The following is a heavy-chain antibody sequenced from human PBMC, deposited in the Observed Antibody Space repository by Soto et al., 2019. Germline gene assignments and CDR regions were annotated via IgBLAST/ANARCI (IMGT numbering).Heavy chain of an antibody. V-gene: IGHV3-30*18. CDR2: ISYDGSNK. J-gene: IGHJ6*03. Sequence: GGSQRLSCTASGFTFRSYGMHWVRQAPGKGLEWVAVISYDGSNKYYADSVKGRFTISRDNSKNTLYLQMNSLRAEDTAVYYCAKEGVLGYCSGGSCYETYYYYYYYMDVWGKGTTVTV. CDR3: AKEGVLGYCSGGSCYETYYYYYYYMDV. CDR1: GFTFRSYG. D-gene: IGHD2-15*01.